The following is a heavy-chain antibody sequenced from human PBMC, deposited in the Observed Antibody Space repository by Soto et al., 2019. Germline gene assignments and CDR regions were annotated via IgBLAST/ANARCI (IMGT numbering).Heavy chain of an antibody. CDR2: IYYSGST. J-gene: IGHJ4*02. CDR3: ARGPPHHY. CDR1: GGSVSSGSYY. V-gene: IGHV4-61*01. Sequence: SETLSLTCTVSGGSVSSGSYYWSWIRQPPGKGLEWIGYIYYSGSTNYNPSLKSRVTISVDTSKNQFSLTLSSVTAADTAVYYCARGPPHHYWGQGTLVTVSS.